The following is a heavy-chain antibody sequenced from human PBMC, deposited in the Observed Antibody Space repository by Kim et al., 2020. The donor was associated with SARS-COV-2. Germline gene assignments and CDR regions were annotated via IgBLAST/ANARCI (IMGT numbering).Heavy chain of an antibody. D-gene: IGHD6-13*01. V-gene: IGHV3-30*18. CDR2: ISYDGSNK. CDR1: GFTFSSYG. CDR3: AKGDNAAGQLGYYYYYGMDV. J-gene: IGHJ6*02. Sequence: GGSLRLSCAASGFTFSSYGMHWVRQAPGKGLEWVAVISYDGSNKYYADSVKGRFTISRDNSKNTLYLQMNSLRAEDTAVYYCAKGDNAAGQLGYYYYYGMDVWGQGKTVTVSS.